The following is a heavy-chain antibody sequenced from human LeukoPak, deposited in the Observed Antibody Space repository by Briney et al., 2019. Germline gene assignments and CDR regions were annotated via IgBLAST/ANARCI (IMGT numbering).Heavy chain of an antibody. V-gene: IGHV1-24*01. CDR1: GYTLTELS. D-gene: IGHD3-10*01. J-gene: IGHJ4*02. CDR3: ARKGRTSHYYGSGSYSY. Sequence: ASVKVSCKVSGYTLTELSMHWVRQAPGKGLEWMGGFDPEDGETIYAQKFQGRVTMTEDTSTDTAYMELRSLRSDDTAVYYCARKGRTSHYYGSGSYSYWGQGTLVTVSS. CDR2: FDPEDGET.